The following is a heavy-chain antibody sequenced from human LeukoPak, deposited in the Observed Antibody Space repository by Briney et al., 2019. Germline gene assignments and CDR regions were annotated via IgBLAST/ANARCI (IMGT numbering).Heavy chain of an antibody. D-gene: IGHD4-11*01. CDR1: GFTFSSYS. V-gene: IGHV3-15*01. J-gene: IGHJ4*02. CDR3: TTTNSATMTTYFDY. Sequence: GGSLRLSCAASGFTFSSYSMNWVRQAPGKGLEWVGRIKSKTDGGTTDYAAPVKGRFTISRDDSKNTLYLQMNSLKTEDTAVYYCTTTNSATMTTYFDYWGQGTLVTVSS. CDR2: IKSKTDGGTT.